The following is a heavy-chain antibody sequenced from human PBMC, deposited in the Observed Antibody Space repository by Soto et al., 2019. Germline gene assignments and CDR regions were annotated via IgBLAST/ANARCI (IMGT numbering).Heavy chain of an antibody. CDR2: INHRGST. J-gene: IGHJ4*02. D-gene: IGHD3-9*01. Sequence: QVQLQQWGAGLLKPSETLSLSCAVYGGSFSGYYWSWIRQPPGKGLEWIGEINHRGSTKCNPSLKSRVTISVDRSQNQFSLKLSSVTAADTAVYYCARGDIMTGYSYWGQGTLVTVSS. V-gene: IGHV4-34*01. CDR3: ARGDIMTGYSY. CDR1: GGSFSGYY.